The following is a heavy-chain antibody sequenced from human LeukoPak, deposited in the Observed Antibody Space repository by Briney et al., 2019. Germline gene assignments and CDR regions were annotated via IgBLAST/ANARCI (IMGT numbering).Heavy chain of an antibody. Sequence: ASVKVSCKASGYTFTGYFIHWVRQAPGQGLEWMGWINPNNYDTNYAQKFQGRVTMTRDTSITTAYMELSRLRSDDTAVYYCARDERYDSSGYPFDYWGQGTLVTVSS. V-gene: IGHV1-2*02. CDR1: GYTFTGYF. D-gene: IGHD3-22*01. CDR3: ARDERYDSSGYPFDY. J-gene: IGHJ4*02. CDR2: INPNNYDT.